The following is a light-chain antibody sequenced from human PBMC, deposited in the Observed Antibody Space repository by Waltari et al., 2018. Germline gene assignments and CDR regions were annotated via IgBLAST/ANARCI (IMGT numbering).Light chain of an antibody. J-gene: IGLJ2*01. Sequence: QPALTQPASVSGSPGQSIPISCTGSSTDIGTSNPVCWYQQHPVNAPRPIISEVTERPSGVSDRFSGSKSGNTASLTISGLQAEDEADYYCLSYTTRISFVFGGGTKLSVL. CDR3: LSYTTRISFV. V-gene: IGLV2-23*02. CDR1: STDIGTSNP. CDR2: EVT.